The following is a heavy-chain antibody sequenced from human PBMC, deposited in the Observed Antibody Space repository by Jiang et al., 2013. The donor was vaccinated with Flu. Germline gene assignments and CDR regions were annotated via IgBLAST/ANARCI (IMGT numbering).Heavy chain of an antibody. J-gene: IGHJ4*02. D-gene: IGHD3-10*01. CDR1: GYTFTSNT. CDR2: ISAHNGIA. CDR3: TRRGGRFGELLGFDY. Sequence: SGAEVKKPGASVKVSCTASGYTFTSNTIVWVRQAPGQGLEWMGWISAHNGIANYAQNLQGRVTISRDTSTNTAYMELRSLRSDDSAVYYCTRRGGRFGELLGFDYWGQGTLVTVSS. V-gene: IGHV1-18*01.